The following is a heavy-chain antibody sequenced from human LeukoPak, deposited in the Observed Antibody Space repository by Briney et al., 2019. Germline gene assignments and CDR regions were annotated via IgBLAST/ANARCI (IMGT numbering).Heavy chain of an antibody. V-gene: IGHV3-7*01. J-gene: IGHJ4*02. CDR3: ARDHSDYVRAGLDY. Sequence: GGSLRLSCAASGFTFSSYWMSWVRQAPGKGLEWVANIKQDGSEKYYVDSVKGRFTISRDNAKNSLYLQMNSLRAEDTAVYFCARDHSDYVRAGLDYWGQGTLVTVSS. D-gene: IGHD5-12*01. CDR2: IKQDGSEK. CDR1: GFTFSSYW.